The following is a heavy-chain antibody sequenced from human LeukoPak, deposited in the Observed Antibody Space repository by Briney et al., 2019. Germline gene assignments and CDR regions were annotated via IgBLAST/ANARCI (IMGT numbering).Heavy chain of an antibody. CDR2: ISHDGSNK. J-gene: IGHJ4*02. CDR1: GFTFSSYG. V-gene: IGHV3-30*18. D-gene: IGHD3-10*01. Sequence: QPGRSLRLSCAASGFTFSSYGMHWVRQAPGKGLEWVAVISHDGSNKYYADPVKGRFTISRDNSKNTLYLQMNSLRAEDTAVYYCAKDPRHYGSGSYYFDYWGQGTLVTVSS. CDR3: AKDPRHYGSGSYYFDY.